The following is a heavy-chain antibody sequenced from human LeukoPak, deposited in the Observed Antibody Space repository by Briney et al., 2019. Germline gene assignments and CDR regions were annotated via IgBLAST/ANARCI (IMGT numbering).Heavy chain of an antibody. CDR2: IIPMSDTA. CDR3: ATYGGNTAEYFQH. J-gene: IGHJ1*01. CDR1: GGIYRITS. V-gene: IGHV1-69*05. Sequence: ASVKASCKISGGIYRITSITWVRQAPGQGLEWMGGIIPMSDTANYAQNFQGRVTITKDESTSTAYMELSSLIPDDTALYYCATYGGNTAEYFQHWGQGTLVTVSS. D-gene: IGHD4-23*01.